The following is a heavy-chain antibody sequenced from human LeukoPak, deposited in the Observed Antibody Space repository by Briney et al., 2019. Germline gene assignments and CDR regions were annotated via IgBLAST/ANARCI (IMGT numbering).Heavy chain of an antibody. V-gene: IGHV3-23*01. CDR3: AKDSFRSSSGVDP. CDR1: GFTFSSYA. CDR2: ISSSGGST. J-gene: IGHJ5*02. D-gene: IGHD6-19*01. Sequence: GGSLRLSCAASGFTFSSYAMTWVRQAPGKGLQWVSAISSSGGSTYYADSVKGRFTISRDNSKNTLFLQMNSLRAEDTAVYYYAKDSFRSSSGVDPWGQGTLVTVSS.